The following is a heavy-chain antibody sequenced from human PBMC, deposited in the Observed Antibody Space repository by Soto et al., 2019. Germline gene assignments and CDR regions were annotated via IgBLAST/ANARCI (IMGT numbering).Heavy chain of an antibody. V-gene: IGHV4-31*03. CDR3: ARDRGGYGVFDY. D-gene: IGHD5-12*01. CDR1: AGSISSDGFY. Sequence: SETLSLTCSVSAGSISSDGFYWNWIRQPPGKGLEWIGYTYHSGGTYSSPSLRSRVTISVATSKNQFTLKLSSVTAADTAVYYCARDRGGYGVFDYWGQGTLVTVSS. CDR2: TYHSGGT. J-gene: IGHJ4*02.